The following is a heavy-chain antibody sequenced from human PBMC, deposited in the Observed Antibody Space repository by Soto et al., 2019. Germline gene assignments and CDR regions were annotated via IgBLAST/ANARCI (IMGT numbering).Heavy chain of an antibody. Sequence: QVQLQESGPGLVKPSQTLSLTCTVSAGSISSDGHFWSWIRQHPGKGLECIGHIHYSGNTYYNPSLRSRVSISVDTSNNQFSLRLSAVTAADTAVYYCARAGVAYFDTGGLSYYYYAMDVWGQGTAVTVSS. D-gene: IGHD2-8*02. J-gene: IGHJ6*02. V-gene: IGHV4-31*03. CDR1: AGSISSDGHF. CDR3: ARAGVAYFDTGGLSYYYYAMDV. CDR2: IHYSGNT.